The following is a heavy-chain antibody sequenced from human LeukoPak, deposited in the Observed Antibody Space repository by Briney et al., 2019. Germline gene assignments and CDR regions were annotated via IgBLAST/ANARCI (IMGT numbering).Heavy chain of an antibody. J-gene: IGHJ3*02. CDR2: IYYSGST. V-gene: IGHV4-59*01. CDR1: GGSISSDY. Sequence: PSETLSLTCTVSGGSISSDYWSWIRQPPGKGLEWIGYIYYSGSTNYNPSLKNRVTISVDTSKNQFSLKLSSVTAADTAVYYCARVGARSSGYYYLGPFDIWGQGTMVTVSS. D-gene: IGHD3-22*01. CDR3: ARVGARSSGYYYLGPFDI.